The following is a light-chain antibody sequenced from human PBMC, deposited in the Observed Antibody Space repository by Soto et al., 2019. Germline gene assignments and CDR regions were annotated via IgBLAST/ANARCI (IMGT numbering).Light chain of an antibody. Sequence: DIQMTQSPSSVSASVGDRVTITCRASQGINIALAWFQQKPGEALRLLIYTASSLHSGVPSRFSGSGSGTDFTLTITSLQPEDFATYYCQQGQRFPLPFGGGPEVEIK. CDR1: QGINIA. CDR3: QQGQRFPLP. V-gene: IGKV1-12*01. J-gene: IGKJ4*01. CDR2: TAS.